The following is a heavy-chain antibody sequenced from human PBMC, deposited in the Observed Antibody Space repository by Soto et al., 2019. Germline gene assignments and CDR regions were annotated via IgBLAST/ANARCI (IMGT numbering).Heavy chain of an antibody. CDR2: YYLDGGT. CDR1: GHSISSTDN. V-gene: IGHV4-38-2*01. D-gene: IGHD3-10*02. CDR3: IIVQGGYHLY. J-gene: IGHJ4*02. Sequence: SETLSLTCAVSGHSISSTDNWGWIRQPPGKGLEWIGSYYLDGGTSYNPSLKSRVTISADTSKNQFSLKLTSVTAADTAMYYCIIVQGGYHLYWGQGTLVTVSS.